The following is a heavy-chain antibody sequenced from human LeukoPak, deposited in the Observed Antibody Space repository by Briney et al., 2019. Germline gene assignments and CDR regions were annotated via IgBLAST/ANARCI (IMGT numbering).Heavy chain of an antibody. J-gene: IGHJ4*02. V-gene: IGHV4-61*08. Sequence: SETLSLTCTVSGGFISNGDYYWTWIRQPPGKGLEWIGYIYYSGSTNYNPSLKSRVTISVDTSKNQFSLKLSSVTAADTAVYYCARDGRYSPKINYFDYWGQGTLVTVSS. CDR2: IYYSGST. CDR1: GGFISNGDYY. D-gene: IGHD1-26*01. CDR3: ARDGRYSPKINYFDY.